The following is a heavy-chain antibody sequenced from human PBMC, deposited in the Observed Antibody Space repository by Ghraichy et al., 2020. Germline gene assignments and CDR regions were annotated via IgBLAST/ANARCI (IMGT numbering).Heavy chain of an antibody. CDR1: GGSFSGYY. CDR3: ARGYGSGTYYVRPGSYYYFGLDV. V-gene: IGHV4-34*01. J-gene: IGHJ6*02. CDR2: GTHSGST. D-gene: IGHD3-10*01. Sequence: SETLSLTCAVYGGSFSGYYWTWIRQPPGKGLEWIGEGTHSGSTNYNPSLKSRVTISLDTSKNWFSLKLSSVTAADTAVYYCARGYGSGTYYVRPGSYYYFGLDVWGQGTTVTVSS.